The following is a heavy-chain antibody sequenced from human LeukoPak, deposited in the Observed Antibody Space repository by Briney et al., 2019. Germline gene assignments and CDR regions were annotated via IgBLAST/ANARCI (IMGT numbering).Heavy chain of an antibody. CDR1: GVSFSRYT. CDR3: AKDRPGSISLYYYYGMDV. Sequence: GGLRLSSASSGVSFSRYTMRGGRETPGKGLEWVSDISGSGGSTYYADSVKGRFTISRDNSKNTLYLQMNSLRAEDTAVYYCAKDRPGSISLYYYYGMDVWGQGTTVTVSS. V-gene: IGHV3-23*01. D-gene: IGHD2-2*01. CDR2: ISGSGGST. J-gene: IGHJ6*02.